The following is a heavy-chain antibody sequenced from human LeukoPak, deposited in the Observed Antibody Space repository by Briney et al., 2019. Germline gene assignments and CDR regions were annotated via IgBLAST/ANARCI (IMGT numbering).Heavy chain of an antibody. CDR2: ISYSGRT. V-gene: IGHV4-59*01. J-gene: IGHJ1*01. CDR1: GGSISTYY. Sequence: SETLSLTCTVSGGSISTYYWSWIRQPPGKGLEWIGCISYSGRTKYNPSLRSRVTMSVDTSKNQFSLKLSSVTAADAAVYYCARGNGDYVEYFQHWGQGTLVTVSS. CDR3: ARGNGDYVEYFQH. D-gene: IGHD4-17*01.